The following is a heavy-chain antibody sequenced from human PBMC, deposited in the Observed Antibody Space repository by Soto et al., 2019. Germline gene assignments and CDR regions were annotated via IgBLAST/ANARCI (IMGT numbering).Heavy chain of an antibody. J-gene: IGHJ5*02. CDR2: MNPNSGNT. Sequence: QVQLVQSGAEVKKPGASVKVSCKASGYTFTSYDINWVRQATGQGLEWMGWMNPNSGNTGYAQKFQGSVTMTRNTSISTAYMELSSLRSEDTAVYYCARHSSSWYEGWFDPWGQGTLVTVSS. CDR3: ARHSSSWYEGWFDP. CDR1: GYTFTSYD. D-gene: IGHD6-13*01. V-gene: IGHV1-8*01.